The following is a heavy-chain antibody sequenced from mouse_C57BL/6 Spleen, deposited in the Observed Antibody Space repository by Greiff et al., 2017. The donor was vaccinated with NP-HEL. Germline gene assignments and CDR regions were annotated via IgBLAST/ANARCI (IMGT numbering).Heavy chain of an antibody. Sequence: EVKLQESGPGLVKPSQSLSLTCSVTGYSITSGYYWNWIRQFPGNKLEWMGYISYDGSNNYNPSLKNRISITRDTSKNQFFLKLNSVTTEDTATYYCARRVTTVVAPYFDYWGQGTTLTVSS. CDR2: ISYDGSN. CDR3: ARRVTTVVAPYFDY. V-gene: IGHV3-6*01. CDR1: GYSITSGYY. D-gene: IGHD1-1*01. J-gene: IGHJ2*01.